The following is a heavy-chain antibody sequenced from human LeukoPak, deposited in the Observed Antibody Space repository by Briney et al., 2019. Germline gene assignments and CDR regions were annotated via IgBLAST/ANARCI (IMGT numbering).Heavy chain of an antibody. CDR1: GYTFTGYY. CDR3: ARDKYEMGFGKFLYPWFDT. J-gene: IGHJ5*02. Sequence: ASVKVSCKASGYTFTGYYMHWVRQAPGQGLEWMGWINPNSGGTNYAQKFQGRVTMTRDTSINTVYMELSRLRSDDTDVYYCARDKYEMGFGKFLYPWFDTWGQGNLVTVSS. CDR2: INPNSGGT. D-gene: IGHD3-10*01. V-gene: IGHV1-2*02.